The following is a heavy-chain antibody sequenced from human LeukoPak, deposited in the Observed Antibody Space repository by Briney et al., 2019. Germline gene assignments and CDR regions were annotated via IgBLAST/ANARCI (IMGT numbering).Heavy chain of an antibody. V-gene: IGHV3-23*01. D-gene: IGHD5-12*01. CDR2: ISGSGCST. Sequence: PGGSLSLSCAPSGFTFSSYAVSWVRQAPGKGLEWVSAISGSGCSTYYADSVKGRFTISRDNSKNTLYLQMNSLRAEDTAVYYCAKDQMATMIYWFDPWGQGTLVTVSS. CDR3: AKDQMATMIYWFDP. J-gene: IGHJ5*02. CDR1: GFTFSSYA.